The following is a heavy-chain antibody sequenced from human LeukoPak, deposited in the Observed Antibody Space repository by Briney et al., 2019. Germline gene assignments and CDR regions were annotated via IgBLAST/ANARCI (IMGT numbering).Heavy chain of an antibody. Sequence: PGRSLRLSCAASGFSFSTYGMHCVRHAPGKGLEWVAMIWNDATDHNYADSVKGRITISRDTSQNSLYLQMNSLRDEDMAVYFCARDSLYDDNGYYHYFDYWGRGTLVTVSS. CDR1: GFSFSTYG. D-gene: IGHD3-22*01. V-gene: IGHV3-33*01. CDR2: IWNDATDH. CDR3: ARDSLYDDNGYYHYFDY. J-gene: IGHJ4*02.